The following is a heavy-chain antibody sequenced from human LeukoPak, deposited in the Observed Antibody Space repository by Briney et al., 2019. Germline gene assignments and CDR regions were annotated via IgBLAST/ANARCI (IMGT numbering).Heavy chain of an antibody. V-gene: IGHV1-46*01. CDR2: INPSGGST. CDR3: ARLGSIVGALGY. D-gene: IGHD1-26*01. Sequence: ASVKVSCKASGYTFTSYYMHWVRQAPGQGLEGMGLINPSGGSTSYAQKFQGRVTMTRDTSTSTVYMELSSLRSEDTAVYYCARLGSIVGALGYWGQGTLVTVSS. J-gene: IGHJ4*02. CDR1: GYTFTSYY.